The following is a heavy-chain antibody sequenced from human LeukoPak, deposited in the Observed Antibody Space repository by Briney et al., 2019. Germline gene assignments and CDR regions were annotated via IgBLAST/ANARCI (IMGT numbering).Heavy chain of an antibody. Sequence: GGSLRLSCAASGFTFNGYGMHWVRQAPGKGLEWVAVIWYDGSKKDYEDSVKGRFTISRDDSKNTVYLQMNGLRAEDTAVYYCARDQGYILTGYPMTLDFWGQGTLVTVSS. J-gene: IGHJ4*02. CDR2: IWYDGSKK. D-gene: IGHD3-9*01. CDR1: GFTFNGYG. V-gene: IGHV3-33*01. CDR3: ARDQGYILTGYPMTLDF.